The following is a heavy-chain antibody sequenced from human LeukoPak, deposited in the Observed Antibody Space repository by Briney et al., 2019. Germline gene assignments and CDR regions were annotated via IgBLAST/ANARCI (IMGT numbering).Heavy chain of an antibody. J-gene: IGHJ4*02. CDR1: GFTFSSSS. V-gene: IGHV3-23*01. Sequence: GGSLTLSCAASGFTFSSSSMSWVRQAPGQGLEWVSHISGSGGSTDYTDSVKGRFTISRDNSKNTLYLQMNSLRAEDTAVYCCAKGSGWYVWGQGTLVTVSS. CDR3: AKGSGWYV. D-gene: IGHD6-19*01. CDR2: ISGSGGST.